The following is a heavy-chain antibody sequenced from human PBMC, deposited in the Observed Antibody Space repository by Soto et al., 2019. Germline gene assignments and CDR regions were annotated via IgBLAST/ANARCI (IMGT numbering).Heavy chain of an antibody. D-gene: IGHD2-21*01. Sequence: QVQLVESGGGVVQPGRSLRLSCAASGFTFSSYGMHWVRQAPGKGLEWVAVIWYDGRNKYYADSVKGRFTISGDNSKNPLYLQMNSLRAEDKAVYYCARGLLAYCGGDCSFGAFDIWGQGTMVTVSS. CDR3: ARGLLAYCGGDCSFGAFDI. CDR1: GFTFSSYG. V-gene: IGHV3-33*01. J-gene: IGHJ3*02. CDR2: IWYDGRNK.